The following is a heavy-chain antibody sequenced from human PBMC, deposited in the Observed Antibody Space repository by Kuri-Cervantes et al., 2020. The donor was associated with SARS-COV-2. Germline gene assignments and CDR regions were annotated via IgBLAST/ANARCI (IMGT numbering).Heavy chain of an antibody. CDR3: ARVDSSLTIDY. D-gene: IGHD6-13*01. CDR1: GGSFSGYY. V-gene: IGHV4-34*01. CDR2: INHSGST. J-gene: IGHJ4*02. Sequence: SETLSLTCAVYGGSFSGYYWSWIRQPPGKGLEWIGEINHSGSTNYNPSLKSRVTISVDTSKNQFSLKLSSVTAADTAVYYCARVDSSLTIDYWGQGTLVTVSS.